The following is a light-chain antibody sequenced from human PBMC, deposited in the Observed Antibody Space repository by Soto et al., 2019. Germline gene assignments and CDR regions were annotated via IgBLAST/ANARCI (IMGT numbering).Light chain of an antibody. Sequence: QSVLTQPASVSGSPGQSITISCTGSSSDVGGYNYVSWYQQHPGKAPKLMIYEVSNRPSGISNRFSGSKSGNTASLTLFGLQAEDEADYYCSSYTSSSTLVFGGGTKVTVL. CDR2: EVS. J-gene: IGLJ2*01. V-gene: IGLV2-14*01. CDR1: SSDVGGYNY. CDR3: SSYTSSSTLV.